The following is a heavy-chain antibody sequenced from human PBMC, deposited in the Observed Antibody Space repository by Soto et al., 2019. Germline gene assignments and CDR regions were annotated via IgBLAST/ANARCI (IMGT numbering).Heavy chain of an antibody. V-gene: IGHV4-4*02. Sequence: PSETLSLTCSVSGDSITNNKWWSWVRQPPGKGLEWIGEMHHSGSIHYNAPLKSRATISVDKSRNQFSLQLTSVTAADTALYFCAGHANMTLGSQYLDPWGRGTLVTVSS. CDR1: GDSITNNKW. CDR3: AGHANMTLGSQYLDP. CDR2: MHHSGSI. D-gene: IGHD2-2*01. J-gene: IGHJ5*02.